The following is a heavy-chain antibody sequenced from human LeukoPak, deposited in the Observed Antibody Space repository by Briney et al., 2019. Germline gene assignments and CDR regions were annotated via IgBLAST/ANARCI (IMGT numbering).Heavy chain of an antibody. Sequence: PSETLSLTCSVSGYSISSGYYWGWIRQPPGKGLEWIGSLFHSGSTYYNPSLKSRVTISVDTSKNQFSLKLSSVTAADTAVYYCARGGYGYSYGYSFDYWGQGTLVTVSS. CDR3: ARGGYGYSYGYSFDY. D-gene: IGHD5-18*01. CDR1: GYSISSGYY. V-gene: IGHV4-38-2*02. J-gene: IGHJ4*02. CDR2: LFHSGST.